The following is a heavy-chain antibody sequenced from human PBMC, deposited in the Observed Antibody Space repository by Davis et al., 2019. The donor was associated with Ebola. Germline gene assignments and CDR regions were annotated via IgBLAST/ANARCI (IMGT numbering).Heavy chain of an antibody. Sequence: GESLKISCAASGFLFSSYAMSWVRQAPGRGLEWVSSISASGGATFYADSVKGRIVTSRDNSNDTLYLRMNNLRAEDTAIYYCAKDLTSYYGSGDFFDYWGQGILVTVSS. J-gene: IGHJ4*02. CDR3: AKDLTSYYGSGDFFDY. CDR1: GFLFSSYA. V-gene: IGHV3-23*01. CDR2: ISASGGAT. D-gene: IGHD3-10*01.